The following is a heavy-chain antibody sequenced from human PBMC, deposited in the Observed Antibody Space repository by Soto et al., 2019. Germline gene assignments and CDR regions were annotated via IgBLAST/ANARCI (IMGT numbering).Heavy chain of an antibody. CDR2: ISSTTNYI. CDR3: AIESEHLTSTLDY. V-gene: IGHV3-21*06. CDR1: GFTFTRYS. J-gene: IGHJ4*02. Sequence: GGSLRLSCAASGFTFTRYSMNWARQAPGKGLEWVSSISSTTNYIYYGDSMKGRFTISRDNTKNSLYLEMNSLRAEDTAVYYCAIESEHLTSTLDYWGQGTLVTVSS.